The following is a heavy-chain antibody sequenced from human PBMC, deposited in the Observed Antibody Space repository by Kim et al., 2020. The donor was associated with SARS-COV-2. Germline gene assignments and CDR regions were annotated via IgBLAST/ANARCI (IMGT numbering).Heavy chain of an antibody. CDR3: ARLLGVTMVRGVIDY. Sequence: PSLKSRVTISVDTSKNPFSLKLSSVTAADTAVYYCARLLGVTMVRGVIDYWGQGTLVTVSS. D-gene: IGHD3-10*01. V-gene: IGHV4-39*01. J-gene: IGHJ4*02.